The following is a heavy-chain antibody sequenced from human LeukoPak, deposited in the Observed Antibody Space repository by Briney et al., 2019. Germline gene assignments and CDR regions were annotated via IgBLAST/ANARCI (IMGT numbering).Heavy chain of an antibody. D-gene: IGHD1-7*01. CDR2: IYTSGST. J-gene: IGHJ4*02. V-gene: IGHV4-4*07. CDR3: ASSRTYNWNYVH. CDR1: GGSISSYY. Sequence: SETLSLTCTVSGGSISSYYWSWIRQPAGKGLEWIGRIYTSGSTNYNPSPKSRVTMSVDTSKNQFSLKLSSVTAADTAVYYCASSRTYNWNYVHWGQGTLVTVSS.